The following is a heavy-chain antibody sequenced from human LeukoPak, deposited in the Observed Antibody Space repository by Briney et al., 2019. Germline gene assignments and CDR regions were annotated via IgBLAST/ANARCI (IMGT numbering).Heavy chain of an antibody. V-gene: IGHV1-2*02. CDR1: GYTFTGYY. D-gene: IGHD1-26*01. CDR2: INPNSGGT. CDR3: ATFAGEHQAPFDY. J-gene: IGHJ4*02. Sequence: GASVKVSCKASGYTFTGYYLHWVRQAPGQGLEWMEWINPNSGGTNYAQKFQGRVTMTRDTSISTAYMELNRLRSDDTAVYYCATFAGEHQAPFDYWGQGTLVTVSS.